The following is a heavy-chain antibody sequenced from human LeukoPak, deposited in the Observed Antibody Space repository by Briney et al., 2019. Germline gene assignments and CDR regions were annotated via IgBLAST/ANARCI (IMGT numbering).Heavy chain of an antibody. J-gene: IGHJ4*02. V-gene: IGHV1-2*02. CDR1: GYTFTGYF. CDR3: AREMTLRGYSYGLLGGDLPEIVY. CDR2: INPNSGGT. D-gene: IGHD5-18*01. Sequence: ASVKVSCKASGYTFTGYFVHWVRQAPGQGLEWMGWINPNSGGTNYAQKFQGRVTMTRDTSISTAYMDVRRMRYDDTAVYYCAREMTLRGYSYGLLGGDLPEIVYWGQGTLVTVSS.